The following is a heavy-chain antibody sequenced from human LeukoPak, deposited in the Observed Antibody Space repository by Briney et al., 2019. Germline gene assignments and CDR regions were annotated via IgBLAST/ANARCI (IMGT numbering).Heavy chain of an antibody. J-gene: IGHJ3*02. CDR1: GFTFSNYW. V-gene: IGHV3-7*01. D-gene: IGHD6-25*01. Sequence: GGSLRLSCAASGFTFSNYWMTWVRQAPGKGLEWVANIKQDGSEKYYVDSVKGRFTISRDNAKNSLYLQMNSLRAEDTAVYYCARSVSGSASAFDIWGQGTMVTVSS. CDR3: ARSVSGSASAFDI. CDR2: IKQDGSEK.